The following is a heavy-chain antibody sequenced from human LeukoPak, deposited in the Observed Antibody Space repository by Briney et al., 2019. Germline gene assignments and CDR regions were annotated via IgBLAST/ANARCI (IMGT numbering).Heavy chain of an antibody. CDR1: GFTFGDYY. CDR2: ISSSGSTI. CDR3: ARDKLIRSGYWGSRVDTDY. Sequence: GGSLRLSCAASGFTFGDYYMSWIRQAPGEGLEWVSYISSSGSTINYADSVKGRFTISRDNAKNSLYLQMNSLRAEDTAVYYCARDKLIRSGYWGSRVDTDYWGQGTLVTVSS. V-gene: IGHV3-11*04. D-gene: IGHD5-18*01. J-gene: IGHJ4*02.